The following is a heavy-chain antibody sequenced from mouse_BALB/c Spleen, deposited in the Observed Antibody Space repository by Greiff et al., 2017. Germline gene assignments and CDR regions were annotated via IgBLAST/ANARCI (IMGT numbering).Heavy chain of an antibody. D-gene: IGHD1-3*01. V-gene: IGHV1S81*02. Sequence: QVQLKQPGAELVKPGASVKLSCKASGYTFTSYWMHWVKQRPGQGLEWIGEINPSNGRTNYNEKFKSKATLTVDKSSSTAYMQLSSLTSEDSAVYYCARFPGSSYAMDYWGQGTSVTVSS. CDR2: INPSNGRT. J-gene: IGHJ4*01. CDR3: ARFPGSSYAMDY. CDR1: GYTFTSYW.